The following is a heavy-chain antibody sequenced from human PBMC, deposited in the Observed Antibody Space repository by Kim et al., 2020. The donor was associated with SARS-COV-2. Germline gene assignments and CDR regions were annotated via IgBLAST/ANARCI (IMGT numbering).Heavy chain of an antibody. Sequence: SETLSLTRTVSGGSISSYYWSWIRQPPGKGLEWIGYIYYSGSTNYNPSLKSRVTISVDTSKNQFSLKLSSVTAADTAVYYCARDRWGYSSPRRYAFDIWGQGTMVTVSS. CDR1: GGSISSYY. D-gene: IGHD6-13*01. J-gene: IGHJ3*02. V-gene: IGHV4-59*01. CDR3: ARDRWGYSSPRRYAFDI. CDR2: IYYSGST.